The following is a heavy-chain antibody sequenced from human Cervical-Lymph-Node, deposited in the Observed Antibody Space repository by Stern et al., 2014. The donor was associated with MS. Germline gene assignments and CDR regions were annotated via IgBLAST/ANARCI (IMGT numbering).Heavy chain of an antibody. Sequence: EDQLVESGGGLVQPGGSLRLSCAASGFTFSDHSMDWVRQAPGKGLEWVGRTGNKANSYTTDYAASVKGRFTISRDDSKNSLYLQMNSLKTEDTAVYYCARDRGGYWGQGTLVTVSS. J-gene: IGHJ4*02. V-gene: IGHV3-72*01. CDR3: ARDRGGY. D-gene: IGHD3-10*01. CDR1: GFTFSDHS. CDR2: TGNKANSYTT.